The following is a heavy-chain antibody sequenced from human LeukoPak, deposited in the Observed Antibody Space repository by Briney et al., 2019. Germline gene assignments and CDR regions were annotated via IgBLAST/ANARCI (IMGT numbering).Heavy chain of an antibody. V-gene: IGHV4-34*01. J-gene: IGHJ4*02. D-gene: IGHD7-27*01. CDR1: GGSFSGYY. Sequence: SETLSLTCAVYGGSFSGYYWSWIRPPPGKGLEWIGEINHSGSTNYNPSLKSRVTISVDTSKNQFSLKLSSVTAADTAVYYCARGPRRFGRDELGFDYWGQGTLVTVSS. CDR2: INHSGST. CDR3: ARGPRRFGRDELGFDY.